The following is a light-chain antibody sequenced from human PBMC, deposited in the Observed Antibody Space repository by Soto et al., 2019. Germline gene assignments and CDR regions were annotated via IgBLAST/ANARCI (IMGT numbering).Light chain of an antibody. CDR3: AVWDDSLSGVV. Sequence: QSVLTQPPSASGTPGQRVTISCSGSNSNVGANTVHLYQHLPGTAPKLLLYANNQRPSGVPDRFSGSKSGASASLAISGLQSEDEAQYYCAVWDDSLSGVVFGGGTKLTVL. J-gene: IGLJ2*01. V-gene: IGLV1-44*01. CDR1: NSNVGANT. CDR2: ANN.